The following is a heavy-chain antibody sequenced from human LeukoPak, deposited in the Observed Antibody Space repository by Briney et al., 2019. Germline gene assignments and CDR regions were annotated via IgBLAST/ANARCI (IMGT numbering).Heavy chain of an antibody. CDR1: GGSISSSDYL. J-gene: IGHJ5*02. Sequence: SETLSLTCTVSGGSISSSDYLWAWVRQPPGKGLEWIGDFYYNGVTSYDPSLKSRVTISVDTSKNQFSLNLTSVTAANTAVYHCVRRNYVSGRIDPWGQGTLVTVSS. D-gene: IGHD3-16*01. CDR2: FYYNGVT. V-gene: IGHV4-39*01. CDR3: VRRNYVSGRIDP.